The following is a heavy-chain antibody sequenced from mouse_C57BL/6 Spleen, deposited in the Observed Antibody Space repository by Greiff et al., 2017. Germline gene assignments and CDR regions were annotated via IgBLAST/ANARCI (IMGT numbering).Heavy chain of an antibody. CDR3: ARYSDY. CDR2: INPGSGGT. J-gene: IGHJ2*01. V-gene: IGHV1-54*01. Sequence: QVQLQQSGAELVRPGTSVKVSCKASGYAFTNYLIEWVKQRPGKGLEWIGVINPGSGGTNYNEKFKGKAKMTADKSSSTSYMQLSSLTSEDSAVYFCARYSDYWGQGTTLTVSS. CDR1: GYAFTNYL.